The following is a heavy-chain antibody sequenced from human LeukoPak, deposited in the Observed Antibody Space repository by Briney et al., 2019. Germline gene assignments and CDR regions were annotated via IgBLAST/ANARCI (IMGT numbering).Heavy chain of an antibody. V-gene: IGHV3-23*01. J-gene: IGHJ4*02. CDR3: AKVRVTGNYYFDY. Sequence: HTGGSLRLSCAASGFTFNNYAMSWVRQAPGKGLEWVSAISGSGGSTYYADSVKGRFTISRDNSKNTLYLQMNSPRAEDTAVYYCAKVRVTGNYYFDYWGQGTLVTVSS. D-gene: IGHD2-21*02. CDR2: ISGSGGST. CDR1: GFTFNNYA.